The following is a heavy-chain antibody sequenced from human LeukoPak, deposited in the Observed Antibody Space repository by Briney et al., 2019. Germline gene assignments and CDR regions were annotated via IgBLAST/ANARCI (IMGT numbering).Heavy chain of an antibody. CDR2: ISSSGADT. CDR3: SKRGSDSPSCFQH. Sequence: GSLRLSCAASGFTFSTYAMTWVRQVPGKGPEWVSAISSSGADTHYADSVKGRLTISRDNSKNTLYLQMNSLRAEDTAVYYCSKRGSDSPSCFQHWGQGTLVTVSS. J-gene: IGHJ1*01. D-gene: IGHD2-21*02. V-gene: IGHV3-23*01. CDR1: GFTFSTYA.